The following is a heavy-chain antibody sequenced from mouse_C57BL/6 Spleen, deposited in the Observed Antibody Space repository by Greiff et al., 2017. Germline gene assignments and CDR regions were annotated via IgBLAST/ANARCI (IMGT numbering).Heavy chain of an antibody. V-gene: IGHV1-15*01. CDR1: GYTFTDYE. D-gene: IGHD1-1*01. CDR3: TRERLYYGSRPRYFDV. J-gene: IGHJ1*03. CDR2: IDPETGGT. Sequence: QVQLKQSGAELVRPGASVTLSCKASGYTFTDYEMHWVKQTPVHGLEWIGAIDPETGGTAYNQKFKGKAILTADKSSSSAYMGLRSLTSEDSAVYYCTRERLYYGSRPRYFDVWGTGPTVTVSS.